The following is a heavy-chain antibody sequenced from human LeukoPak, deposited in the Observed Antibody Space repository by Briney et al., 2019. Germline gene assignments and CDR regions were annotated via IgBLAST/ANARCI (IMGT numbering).Heavy chain of an antibody. J-gene: IGHJ2*01. D-gene: IGHD6-13*01. CDR2: IRYDGSNK. V-gene: IGHV3-30*02. CDR3: AKDRRGIAAAGSYWYFDL. Sequence: PGGSLRLSCAASGFTFSSYGMHWVRQAPGKGLEWVAFIRYDGSNKYYADSVKGRFTISRDNSKNTLYLQMNSLRAEDTAVYYCAKDRRGIAAAGSYWYFDLWGRGTLVTVSS. CDR1: GFTFSSYG.